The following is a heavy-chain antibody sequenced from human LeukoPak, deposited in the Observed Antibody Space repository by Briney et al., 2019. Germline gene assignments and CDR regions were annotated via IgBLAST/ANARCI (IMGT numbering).Heavy chain of an antibody. CDR1: GFTFSSYA. CDR3: AVDFRYYYGSGSSP. D-gene: IGHD3-10*01. V-gene: IGHV3-30-3*01. CDR2: ISYDGSNK. Sequence: GRSLRLSCAASGFTFSSYAMHWVRQAPGKGLEWVAVISYDGSNKYYADSVKGRFTISRDNSKNTLYLQMNSLRAEDTAAYYCAVDFRYYYGSGSSPWGQGTLVTVSS. J-gene: IGHJ5*02.